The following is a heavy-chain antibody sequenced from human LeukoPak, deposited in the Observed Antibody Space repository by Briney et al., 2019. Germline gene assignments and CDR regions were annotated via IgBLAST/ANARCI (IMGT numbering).Heavy chain of an antibody. CDR1: GGSISSGGYY. Sequence: TPSETLSLTCTVSGGSISSGGYYWSWIRQHPGKGLEWIGYIYYSGTTYYNPSLRSRASISVDTSKNQISLNLSSVTVADTAVYYCARVAAGKYYYGSESQTFDYWGQGTLVTVSS. CDR2: IYYSGTT. J-gene: IGHJ4*02. D-gene: IGHD3-10*01. V-gene: IGHV4-31*03. CDR3: ARVAAGKYYYGSESQTFDY.